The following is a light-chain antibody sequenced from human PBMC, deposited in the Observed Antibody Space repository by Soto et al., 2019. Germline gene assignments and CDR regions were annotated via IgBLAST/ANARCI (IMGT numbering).Light chain of an antibody. Sequence: DVRMTQSPSSLSAFVGDRVTITCRASQGIAPYLAWFQQKPGKVPKLLIYATSTLQSGVPSRFSGSGSGTDFTLTINSLQPEDFGTYYCQKYNSAPLTFGGGTKVEIK. CDR2: ATS. V-gene: IGKV1-27*01. CDR3: QKYNSAPLT. J-gene: IGKJ4*01. CDR1: QGIAPY.